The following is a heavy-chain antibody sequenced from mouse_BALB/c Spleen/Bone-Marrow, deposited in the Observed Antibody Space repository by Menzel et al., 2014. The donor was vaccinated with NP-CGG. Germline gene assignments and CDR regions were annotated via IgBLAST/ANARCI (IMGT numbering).Heavy chain of an antibody. Sequence: LEESGGRLVTPGTPLTLTCTASGFSLSTYWMSWVRQAPGKGLEWIGDIDGNSGITDYASWVNGRFTISKTSTTVDLKITSPTPEDTATYFCARYVGSSGYKLWGQGTLVTVS. CDR3: ARYVGSSGYKL. V-gene: IGHV5-17*01. J-gene: IGHJ3*02. CDR1: GFSLSTYW. D-gene: IGHD1-1*02. CDR2: IDGNSGIT.